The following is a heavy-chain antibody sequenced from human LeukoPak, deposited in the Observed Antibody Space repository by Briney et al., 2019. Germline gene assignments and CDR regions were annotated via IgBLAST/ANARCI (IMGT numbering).Heavy chain of an antibody. CDR1: GGSISSGGYY. D-gene: IGHD3-3*01. J-gene: IGHJ4*02. CDR3: ASARDLEWAYFDY. V-gene: IGHV4-31*03. Sequence: SETLSLTCTVSGGSISSGGYYWSWIRQHPGKGLEWIGYIYYSGSTYYNPSLKSRVTISVDTSKNQFSLKLSSVPAADTAVYYCASARDLEWAYFDYWGQGTLVTVSS. CDR2: IYYSGST.